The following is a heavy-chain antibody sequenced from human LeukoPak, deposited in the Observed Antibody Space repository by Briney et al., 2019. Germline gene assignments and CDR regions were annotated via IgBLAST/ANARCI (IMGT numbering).Heavy chain of an antibody. CDR1: GFSFSTYA. CDR2: IGSSGGTI. D-gene: IGHD4-23*01. CDR3: ARALVMSGGKPAGYFDY. Sequence: PGRSLRLSCAASGFSFSTYAMNWVRQAPGRGLEWVAYIGSSGGTIYYADSVKGRFTISRDNAKNSLYLQMNSLTDEATAVYYSARALVMSGGKPAGYFDYWGQGTLVTVSS. V-gene: IGHV3-48*02. J-gene: IGHJ4*02.